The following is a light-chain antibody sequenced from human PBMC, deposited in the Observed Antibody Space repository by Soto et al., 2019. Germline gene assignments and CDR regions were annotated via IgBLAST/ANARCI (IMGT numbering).Light chain of an antibody. V-gene: IGKV3-20*01. CDR3: QQYGSSPPYT. CDR2: GAS. CDR1: HSVSSSY. J-gene: IGKJ2*01. Sequence: EIVLTQSPGTLSLSPGERATLSCRASHSVSSSYLAWYQQKPGQAPRLLIYGASSRATGIPDRFSGSGSGTDIPLTISRLEPEDFAVYFCQQYGSSPPYTFGQGTKLEIK.